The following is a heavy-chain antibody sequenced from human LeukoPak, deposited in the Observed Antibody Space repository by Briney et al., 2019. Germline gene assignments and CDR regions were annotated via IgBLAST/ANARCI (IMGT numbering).Heavy chain of an antibody. V-gene: IGHV1-2*02. J-gene: IGHJ3*02. D-gene: IGHD3-22*01. CDR3: ARGDDSSGYYSAFDI. Sequence: ASVKVSCKASGCTFTGYYMHWVRQAPGQGLEWMGWINPNSGCTNYAQKFQGRVTMTRDTSISTAYMELSRLRSDDTAVYYCARGDDSSGYYSAFDIWGQGTMVTVSS. CDR2: INPNSGCT. CDR1: GCTFTGYY.